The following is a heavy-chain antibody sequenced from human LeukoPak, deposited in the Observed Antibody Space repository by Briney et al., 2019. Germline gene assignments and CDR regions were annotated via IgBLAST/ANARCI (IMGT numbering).Heavy chain of an antibody. CDR3: ARVLAKALVTFYTDY. Sequence: GRSLRLSCAASGFTFSSYGMHWVRQAPRKGLEWVGRIKSKTDGGTTDYAAPVKGRFTISRDDSKNTLYLQLNSLRPEDTATYYCARVLAKALVTFYTDYWGRGTLVTVSS. CDR1: GFTFSSYG. D-gene: IGHD5-18*01. V-gene: IGHV3-15*01. CDR2: IKSKTDGGTT. J-gene: IGHJ4*02.